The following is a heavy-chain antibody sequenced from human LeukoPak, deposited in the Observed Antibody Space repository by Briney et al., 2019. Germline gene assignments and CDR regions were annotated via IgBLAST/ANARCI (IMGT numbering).Heavy chain of an antibody. J-gene: IGHJ6*02. V-gene: IGHV1-46*01. D-gene: IGHD2-8*01. CDR3: ARRVVLMGDYYYYGMDV. CDR1: GYTFTSYY. Sequence: ASVKVSCKASGYTFTSYYMHWVRQAPGQGLEWMGIINPSGGSTSYAQKFQGRVTMTRDTSTSTVYMELSRLRSDDTAVYYCARRVVLMGDYYYYGMDVWGQGTTVTVSS. CDR2: INPSGGST.